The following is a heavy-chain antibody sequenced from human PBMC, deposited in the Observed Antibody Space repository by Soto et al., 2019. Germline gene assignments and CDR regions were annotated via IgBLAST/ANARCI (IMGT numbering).Heavy chain of an antibody. Sequence: SVKVSCKASGYTFTSYDITWVRQATGQGLEWMGWISAYNGNTKYARKFQGRVTMTTDTSTSTAYMELRSLRSDDTAVYYCARGVGSGSYYNQYNWFDPWGQGTLVTVSS. CDR2: ISAYNGNT. V-gene: IGHV1-18*01. J-gene: IGHJ5*02. CDR3: ARGVGSGSYYNQYNWFDP. CDR1: GYTFTSYD. D-gene: IGHD3-10*01.